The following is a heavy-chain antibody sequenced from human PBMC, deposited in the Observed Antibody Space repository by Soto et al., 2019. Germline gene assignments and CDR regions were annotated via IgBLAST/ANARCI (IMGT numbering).Heavy chain of an antibody. J-gene: IGHJ6*02. Sequence: GESLKISCKGSGYSFTSSWISWVRQMPGKGLEWMGRIDPSDSYTNYSPSFQGHVTISADKSISTAYLQWSSLKASDTAMYYCARRYCGGDCNYYYYGMDVWGQGTTVTVSS. CDR2: IDPSDSYT. CDR1: GYSFTSSW. V-gene: IGHV5-10-1*01. D-gene: IGHD2-21*02. CDR3: ARRYCGGDCNYYYYGMDV.